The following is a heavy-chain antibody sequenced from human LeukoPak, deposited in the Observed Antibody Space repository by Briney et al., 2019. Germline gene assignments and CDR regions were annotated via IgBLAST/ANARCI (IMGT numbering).Heavy chain of an antibody. CDR3: ATSGNYYLKY. Sequence: GGSLRLSCAASGFTVSSNYMSWVRQAPGKGLEWVSVIYSGGNTYYADSVKGRFTISRDNAKNALSLQMNSLRDEDTAVYYCATSGNYYLKYWGQGTLVTVSS. CDR1: GFTVSSNY. J-gene: IGHJ4*02. V-gene: IGHV3-53*01. CDR2: IYSGGNT. D-gene: IGHD1-26*01.